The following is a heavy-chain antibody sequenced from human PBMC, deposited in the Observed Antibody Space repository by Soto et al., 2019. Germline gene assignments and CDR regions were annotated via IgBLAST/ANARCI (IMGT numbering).Heavy chain of an antibody. CDR1: GGTFSSYA. J-gene: IGHJ6*02. V-gene: IGHV3-23*01. CDR3: AKGGEQQLVFLYYGMDV. D-gene: IGHD6-13*01. Sequence: GGSLRLSCAASGGTFSSYAMSWVRQAPGKGLEWVSAISGSGGSTYYADSVKGRFTISRDNSKNTLYLQMNSLRAEDTAVYYCAKGGEQQLVFLYYGMDVWGQGTTVTVSS. CDR2: ISGSGGST.